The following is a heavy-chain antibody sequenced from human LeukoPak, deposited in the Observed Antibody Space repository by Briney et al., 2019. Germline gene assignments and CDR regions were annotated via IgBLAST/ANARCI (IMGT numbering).Heavy chain of an antibody. CDR3: ARGSPHYDILTGYSNFDY. Sequence: SETLSLTCTVSGGSISSSSYYWGWIRRPPGKGLEWIGSIYYSGSTYYNPSLKSRVTISVDTSKNQFSLKLSSVTAADTAVYYCARGSPHYDILTGYSNFDYWGQGTLVTVSS. CDR1: GGSISSSSYY. V-gene: IGHV4-39*01. J-gene: IGHJ4*02. CDR2: IYYSGST. D-gene: IGHD3-9*01.